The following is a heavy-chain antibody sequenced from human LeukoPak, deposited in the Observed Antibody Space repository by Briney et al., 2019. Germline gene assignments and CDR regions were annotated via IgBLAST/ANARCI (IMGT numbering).Heavy chain of an antibody. CDR1: GGSISGYY. CDR3: ARHFTYYYDSSGYPRDAFDI. CDR2: MYYSGST. V-gene: IGHV4-59*08. Sequence: SETLSLTCTVSGGSISGYYWSWIRQSPGKGLVWIGYMYYSGSTNYNPSLKSRVTISIDMSKNQFSLTLSSVTAADTALYYCARHFTYYYDSSGYPRDAFDIWGQGTMVTASS. J-gene: IGHJ3*02. D-gene: IGHD3-22*01.